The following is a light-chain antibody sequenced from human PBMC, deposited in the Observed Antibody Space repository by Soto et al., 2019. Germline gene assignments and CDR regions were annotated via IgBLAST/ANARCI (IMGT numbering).Light chain of an antibody. Sequence: QSALTQPASVSGSPGQSITISCTGTSSDVGGYNYVSWYQQHPGKAPKLMIYDVSNRPSGVSNRFSGSKSGNTASLTISGLQAEDEADYYCSSYTSSYTSVFGGGTKLTVL. J-gene: IGLJ2*01. V-gene: IGLV2-14*01. CDR3: SSYTSSYTSV. CDR1: SSDVGGYNY. CDR2: DVS.